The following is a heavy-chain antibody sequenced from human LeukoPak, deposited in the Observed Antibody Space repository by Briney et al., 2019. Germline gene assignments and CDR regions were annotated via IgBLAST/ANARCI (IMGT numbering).Heavy chain of an antibody. CDR2: ISSSSSTI. Sequence: AGSLRLSCAASGFTFSSYSMNWVRQAPGKGLEWVSYISSSSSTIYYADSVKGRFTISRDNAKNSLYLQMNSLRDEDTAVYYCARDLNSSWPYYYYGMDVWGHGTTVTVSS. V-gene: IGHV3-48*02. CDR1: GFTFSSYS. J-gene: IGHJ6*02. D-gene: IGHD6-13*01. CDR3: ARDLNSSWPYYYYGMDV.